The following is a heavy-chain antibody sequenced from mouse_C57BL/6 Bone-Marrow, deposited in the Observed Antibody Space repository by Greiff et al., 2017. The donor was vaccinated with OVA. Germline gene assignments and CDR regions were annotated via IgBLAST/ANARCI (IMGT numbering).Heavy chain of an antibody. J-gene: IGHJ3*01. CDR1: GYSITSGYY. Sequence: EVKLMESGPGLVKPSQSLSLTCSVTGYSITSGYYWNWIRQFPGNQLEWMGYISYDGSNNYNPSLKNRISITRDTSRNQFFLKLNSVTTEDTATYYCAREETGTGGAYWGQGTLVTVSA. CDR2: ISYDGSN. V-gene: IGHV3-6*01. D-gene: IGHD4-1*01. CDR3: AREETGTGGAY.